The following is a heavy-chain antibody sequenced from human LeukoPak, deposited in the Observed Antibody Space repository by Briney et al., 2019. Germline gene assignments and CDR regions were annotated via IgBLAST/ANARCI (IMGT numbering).Heavy chain of an antibody. D-gene: IGHD3-22*01. J-gene: IGHJ4*02. V-gene: IGHV1-46*01. CDR3: ARDIKSGATQYYYDSGNDY. CDR1: GYTFTSYY. Sequence: ASVKVSCKASGYTFTSYYMHWVRQAPGQGLEWMGIINPSGGSTSYAQKFQGRVTMTRDTSTSTVYMELSSLRSEDTAVYYCARDIKSGATQYYYDSGNDYWGQGTLVTVSS. CDR2: INPSGGST.